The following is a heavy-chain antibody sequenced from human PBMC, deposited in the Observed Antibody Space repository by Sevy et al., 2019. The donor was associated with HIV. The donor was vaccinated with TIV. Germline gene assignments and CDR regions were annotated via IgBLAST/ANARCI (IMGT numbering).Heavy chain of an antibody. J-gene: IGHJ4*02. Sequence: ASVKVSCKASGYTFTNNAIHWVRQAPGQRLEWMGWLNTGNGNTKYPQKFQGRFTITRDTSANTAYMELSSLTSEDTAVYYCASRQARHFDYWGQGTLVTVSS. V-gene: IGHV1-3*04. CDR1: GYTFTNNA. CDR3: ASRQARHFDY. CDR2: LNTGNGNT.